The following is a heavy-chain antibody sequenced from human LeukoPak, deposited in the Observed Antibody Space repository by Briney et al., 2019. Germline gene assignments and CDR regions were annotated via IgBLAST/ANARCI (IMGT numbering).Heavy chain of an antibody. D-gene: IGHD5-18*01. Sequence: PGGSLRLSCAASGFTFSSYWMSWVRQAPGKGLEWVANIKQDGSEKYYVDSVKGRFTISRDNAKNSLYLQMNSLRAEDTAVYYCARDWRYSYGPGYMDVWGKGTTVTVSS. J-gene: IGHJ6*03. V-gene: IGHV3-7*01. CDR3: ARDWRYSYGPGYMDV. CDR2: IKQDGSEK. CDR1: GFTFSSYW.